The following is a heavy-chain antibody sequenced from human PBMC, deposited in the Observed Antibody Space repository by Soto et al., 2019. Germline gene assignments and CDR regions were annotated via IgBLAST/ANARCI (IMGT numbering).Heavy chain of an antibody. CDR2: SYYRSKWYN. D-gene: IGHD6-13*01. Sequence: SQTLSLTCAVSGDSVSSNTVAWNWIRQSPSRGLEWPGRSYYRSKWYNDYAVSVKSRITINPDTSKNQFSLQLNSVTPEDTAVYYCAREKWAAAGGINWFDPWGQGTLVTVSS. V-gene: IGHV6-1*01. J-gene: IGHJ5*02. CDR3: AREKWAAAGGINWFDP. CDR1: GDSVSSNTVA.